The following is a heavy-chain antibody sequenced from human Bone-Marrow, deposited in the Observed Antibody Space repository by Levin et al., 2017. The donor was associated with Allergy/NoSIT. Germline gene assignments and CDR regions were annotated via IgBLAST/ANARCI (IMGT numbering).Heavy chain of an antibody. J-gene: IGHJ5*02. CDR3: ARSDYGYTWGSS. CDR2: ISNSGAT. D-gene: IGHD3-16*01. CDR1: GASVSSHY. V-gene: IGHV4-59*02. Sequence: PGGSLRLSCTVSGASVSSHYWTWIRQPPGRGLEWIGYISNSGATDYNPSLKSRVTISADTSKNEFSLRLSSVTAADTAVYYCARSDYGYTWGSSWGQGTLVTVSS.